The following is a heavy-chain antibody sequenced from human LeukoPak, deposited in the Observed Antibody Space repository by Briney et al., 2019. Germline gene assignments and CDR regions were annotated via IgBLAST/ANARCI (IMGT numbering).Heavy chain of an antibody. J-gene: IGHJ5*02. CDR1: GFTFSSYA. Sequence: GGSLRLSCAASGFTFSSYATSWVRQAPGKGLEWVSAISGSGGSTYYADSVKGRFTISRDNSKNTLYLQMSSLRAEDTAVYYRAKDPRYSSSSNWFDPWGQGTLVTVSS. D-gene: IGHD6-6*01. V-gene: IGHV3-23*01. CDR2: ISGSGGST. CDR3: AKDPRYSSSSNWFDP.